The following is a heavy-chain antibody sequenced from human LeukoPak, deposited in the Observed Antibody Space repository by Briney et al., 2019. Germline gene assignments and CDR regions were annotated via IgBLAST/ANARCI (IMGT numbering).Heavy chain of an antibody. V-gene: IGHV3-23*01. J-gene: IGHJ4*02. CDR3: AKDLPYYYDSSGYPIRLLDY. D-gene: IGHD3-22*01. CDR1: GFTFSSYA. CDR2: ISGSGGST. Sequence: GRSLRLSCAASGFTFSSYAMSWVRQAPGKGLEWVSAISGSGGSTYYADSVKGRFTISRDNSKNTLYLQMNSLRAEDTAVYYCAKDLPYYYDSSGYPIRLLDYWGQGTLVTVSS.